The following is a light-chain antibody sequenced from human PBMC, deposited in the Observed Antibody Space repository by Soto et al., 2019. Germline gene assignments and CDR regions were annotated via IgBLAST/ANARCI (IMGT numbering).Light chain of an antibody. J-gene: IGLJ1*01. CDR1: ISDVGGYNY. CDR2: DVS. V-gene: IGLV2-8*01. CDR3: SSYAGTHIV. Sequence: QSVLTQPPSASGSHGQSVTISCTGTISDVGGYNYVSWYQQHPGKAPKLMIYDVSKRPSGVPARFSGSKSGNTASLTVSGLQAEDEADYYCSSYAGTHIVFGTGTKVTVL.